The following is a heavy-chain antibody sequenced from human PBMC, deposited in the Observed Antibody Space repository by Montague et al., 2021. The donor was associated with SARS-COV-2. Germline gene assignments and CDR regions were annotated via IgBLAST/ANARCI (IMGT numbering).Heavy chain of an antibody. D-gene: IGHD6-13*01. Sequence: TLSLTCTVPGASISSASYYWRWVRQPAGKALEWIGHIYTSEIANYNPSLKSRVTISIDTSKNQFSLKLNSVTAADTAVYYCASAPYSSSWTGFGDYYYLMDVWGRGTTVTVSS. CDR3: ASAPYSSSWTGFGDYYYLMDV. V-gene: IGHV4-61*09. CDR1: GASISSASYY. J-gene: IGHJ6*02. CDR2: IYTSEIA.